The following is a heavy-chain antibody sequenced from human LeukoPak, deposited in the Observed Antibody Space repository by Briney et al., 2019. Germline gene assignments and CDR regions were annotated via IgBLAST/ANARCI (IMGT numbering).Heavy chain of an antibody. D-gene: IGHD2-2*01. Sequence: SETLSLTCTVSGGSISSYYWSWIRQPPGKGLEWIGYIYYSGSTNYNPSLKSRVAISVDTSKNQFSLKLSSVTAADTAVYYCARVRYCSSTSCPWGQGTLVTVSS. CDR3: ARVRYCSSTSCP. J-gene: IGHJ5*02. CDR1: GGSISSYY. CDR2: IYYSGST. V-gene: IGHV4-59*01.